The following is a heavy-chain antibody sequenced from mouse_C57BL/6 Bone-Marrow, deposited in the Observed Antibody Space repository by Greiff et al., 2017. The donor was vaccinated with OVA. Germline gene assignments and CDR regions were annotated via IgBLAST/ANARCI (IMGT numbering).Heavy chain of an antibody. CDR2: IDPETGGT. Sequence: VQLQQSGAELVRPGASVTLSCKASGYTFTDYEMHWVKQTPVHGLEWIGAIDPETGGTAYNQKFKGKAILTADKSSSTAYMELRSLTSADSAVYYWTRERGDYWGQGTSVTVSS. J-gene: IGHJ4*01. CDR3: TRERGDY. CDR1: GYTFTDYE. V-gene: IGHV1-15*01.